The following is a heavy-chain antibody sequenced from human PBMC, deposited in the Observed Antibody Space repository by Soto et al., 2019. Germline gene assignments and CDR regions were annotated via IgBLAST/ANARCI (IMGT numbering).Heavy chain of an antibody. CDR1: GFTFSSYA. J-gene: IGHJ3*02. CDR3: AKDLMVVVPPARGNAFHI. V-gene: IGHV3-23*01. D-gene: IGHD2-2*01. Sequence: GGSLRLSCAASGFTFSSYAMSWVRQAPGKGLEWVSAISGSGGSTYYADSVKGRFTISRDNSKNTLYLQMNSLRAEDTAVYYCAKDLMVVVPPARGNAFHIWGQGTMVTVSS. CDR2: ISGSGGST.